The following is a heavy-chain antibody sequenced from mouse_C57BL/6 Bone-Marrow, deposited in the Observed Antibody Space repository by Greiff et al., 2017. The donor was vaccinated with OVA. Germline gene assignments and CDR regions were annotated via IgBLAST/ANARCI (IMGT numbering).Heavy chain of an antibody. D-gene: IGHD1-1*01. J-gene: IGHJ4*01. CDR1: GYTFTSYW. CDR3: ARDGHYDALDY. CDR2: IDPSDSYT. Sequence: VQLQQPGAELVRPGASVKLSCKASGYTFTSYWMHWVKQRPGQGLEWIGEIDPSDSYTNYNEKFKGKATLTVDTSSSTAYMQLSSLTSEDSAVYYCARDGHYDALDYGGQGTAVTVSA. V-gene: IGHV1-59*01.